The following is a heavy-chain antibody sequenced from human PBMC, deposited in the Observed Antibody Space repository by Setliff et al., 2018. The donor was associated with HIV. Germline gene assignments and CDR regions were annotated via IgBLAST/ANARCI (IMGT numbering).Heavy chain of an antibody. Sequence: ASVKVSCKASGYLFTGYYMHWVRQAPGQGLEWMGWINVNSGGTKYAQKFQGRVTMTRDTSIGTAYMGVSSLRSDDTAVYYCAREGSPIYYFDYWSQGTLVTVSS. CDR1: GYLFTGYY. V-gene: IGHV1-2*02. D-gene: IGHD3-10*01. CDR3: AREGSPIYYFDY. CDR2: INVNSGGT. J-gene: IGHJ4*02.